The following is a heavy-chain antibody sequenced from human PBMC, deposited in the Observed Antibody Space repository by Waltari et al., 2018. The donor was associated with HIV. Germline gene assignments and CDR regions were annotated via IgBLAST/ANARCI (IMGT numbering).Heavy chain of an antibody. Sequence: EVQLVESGGGLVQPGGSLRLSCAASGFTFSSYWMHWVRQVPGKGLVGVSRISSEGSDTFYADSVRGLLTISRDNAKNTLYLDIHSLRAEDTAVYYCARGGPFVNYDYWGQGTLVTVSS. CDR2: ISSEGSDT. CDR3: ARGGPFVNYDY. D-gene: IGHD6-25*01. V-gene: IGHV3-74*01. CDR1: GFTFSSYW. J-gene: IGHJ4*02.